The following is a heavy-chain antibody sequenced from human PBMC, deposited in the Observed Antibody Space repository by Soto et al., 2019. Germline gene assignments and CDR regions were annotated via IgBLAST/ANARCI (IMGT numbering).Heavy chain of an antibody. D-gene: IGHD4-17*01. CDR2: ISAHNGNT. J-gene: IGHJ4*02. CDR3: ARGRYGDY. CDR1: GYIFTSYG. Sequence: QAPLVQSGPEVKKPGASVKVSFKGSGYIFTSYGIAWVRQAPGQGLEWMGWISAHNGNTEYAQKFQGRVTVTRDTSTSTAYLELRSLRSDDTALYYCARGRYGDYWGQGALVTVSS. V-gene: IGHV1-18*01.